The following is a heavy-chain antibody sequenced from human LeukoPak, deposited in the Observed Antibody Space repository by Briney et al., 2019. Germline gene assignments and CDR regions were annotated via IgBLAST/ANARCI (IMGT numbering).Heavy chain of an antibody. Sequence: SVKVSCKASGYTFTGYYLHWVRQAPGQGLEWVGWINPSSGDTNYAQKFQGRITLTLDTSLTTAYMELSSLRSDDTAVYYCARAGPLYTGAYLAYWGQGTLVTVPS. D-gene: IGHD1-26*01. CDR1: GYTFTGYY. V-gene: IGHV1-2*02. J-gene: IGHJ4*02. CDR2: INPSSGDT. CDR3: ARAGPLYTGAYLAY.